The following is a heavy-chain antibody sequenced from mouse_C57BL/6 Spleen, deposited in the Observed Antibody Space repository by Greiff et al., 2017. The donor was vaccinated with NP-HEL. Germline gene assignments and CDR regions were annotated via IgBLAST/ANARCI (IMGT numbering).Heavy chain of an antibody. Sequence: EVQLQQSGTVLARPGASVKMSCKTSGYTFTSYWMHWVKQRPGQGLEWIGAIYPGNSDTSYNQKFKGKAKLTAVTSASTAYMELSSLTNEDSAVYYCTRGRGYSYAMDYWGQGTSVTVSS. J-gene: IGHJ4*01. CDR3: TRGRGYSYAMDY. V-gene: IGHV1-5*01. D-gene: IGHD2-3*01. CDR2: IYPGNSDT. CDR1: GYTFTSYW.